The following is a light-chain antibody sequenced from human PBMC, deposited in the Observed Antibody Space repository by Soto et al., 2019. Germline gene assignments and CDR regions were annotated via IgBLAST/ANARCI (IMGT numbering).Light chain of an antibody. J-gene: IGKJ1*01. CDR3: QQSCGAPRT. CDR1: QSISTY. V-gene: IGKV1-39*01. Sequence: DIQMTQSPSSLSASLGDRVTVTCRASQSISTYLNWFQQRPGKAPQLLIYGAYTLQDGVPSRFSGSGSETDFTITISSLQPEDFATYYCQQSCGAPRTFGQGTRVDIK. CDR2: GAY.